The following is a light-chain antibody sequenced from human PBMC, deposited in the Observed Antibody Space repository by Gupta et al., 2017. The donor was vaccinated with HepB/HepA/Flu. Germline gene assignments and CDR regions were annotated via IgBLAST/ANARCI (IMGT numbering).Light chain of an antibody. CDR1: DSDVGGYDY. CDR2: QVS. J-gene: IGLJ2*01. CDR3: SSYGGNSDVV. Sequence: QSALTQPPSASGSPGQSITISCTGSDSDVGGYDYVSWYQQHPGKAPKLIIFQVSKRPSGVPDRFSGSKSGSTASLTVSGVQAEDDADYYCSSYGGNSDVVFGGGTKLTVL. V-gene: IGLV2-8*01.